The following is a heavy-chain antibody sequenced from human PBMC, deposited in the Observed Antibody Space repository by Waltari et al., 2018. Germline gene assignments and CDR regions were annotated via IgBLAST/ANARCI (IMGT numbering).Heavy chain of an antibody. CDR1: GGSVSGYF. D-gene: IGHD7-27*01. CDR2: IYYSGST. CDR3: ARDPLGAFDI. J-gene: IGHJ3*02. V-gene: IGHV4-59*06. Sequence: QVQLQESGPGLVKPSETLSLTCTVSGGSVSGYFWSWIRQPAGKGLEWIGYIYYSGSTYYNPSLKSRVTISVDTSKNQFSLKLSSVTAADTAVYYCARDPLGAFDIWGQGTMVTVSS.